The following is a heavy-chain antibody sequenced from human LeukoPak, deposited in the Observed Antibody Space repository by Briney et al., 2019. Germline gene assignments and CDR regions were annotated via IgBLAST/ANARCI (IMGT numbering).Heavy chain of an antibody. CDR2: IYNGVPT. CDR1: GFTFTSYA. J-gene: IGHJ4*02. Sequence: PGGSLRLSCAASGFTFTSYAMSWVRQPPGKGLEWIGNIYNGVPTFFNPSLKSRVTLSVDTSKTQFSLQLASVTAADTAVYYCVQTTGWPGFDYWGQGILVTVSS. D-gene: IGHD6-19*01. CDR3: VQTTGWPGFDY. V-gene: IGHV4-4*09.